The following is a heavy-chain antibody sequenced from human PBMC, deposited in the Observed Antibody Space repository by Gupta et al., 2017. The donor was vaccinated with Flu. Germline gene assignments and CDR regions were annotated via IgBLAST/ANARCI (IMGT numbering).Heavy chain of an antibody. V-gene: IGHV3-7*01. CDR1: GFTFSSYW. J-gene: IGHJ5*02. Sequence: EVQLVESGGGLVQPGGSLRLSCAASGFTFSSYWMGWVRQAPGKGLEWVANIKQDGSEKYYVDSVKGRFTISRDNAKNSLYLQMNSLRAEDTAVYYCARDQGRVPAAITHYNWFDPWGQGTLVTVSS. D-gene: IGHD2-2*02. CDR3: ARDQGRVPAAITHYNWFDP. CDR2: IKQDGSEK.